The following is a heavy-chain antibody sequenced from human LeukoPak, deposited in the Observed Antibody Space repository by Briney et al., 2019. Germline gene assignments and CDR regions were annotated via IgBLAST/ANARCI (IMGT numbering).Heavy chain of an antibody. V-gene: IGHV4-28*05. J-gene: IGHJ3*02. CDR2: IYYSGGI. CDR1: GYSISTSNY. Sequence: SETLSLTCAVSGYSISTSNYWAWIRQPPGRGLEWIGHIYYSGGIYYNPSLKSRVTMSVDTSRNQFSLKLSSVTAVDTAVYYCARKATTGPTKAAFDIWGQGTMVTVST. CDR3: ARKATTGPTKAAFDI. D-gene: IGHD4-17*01.